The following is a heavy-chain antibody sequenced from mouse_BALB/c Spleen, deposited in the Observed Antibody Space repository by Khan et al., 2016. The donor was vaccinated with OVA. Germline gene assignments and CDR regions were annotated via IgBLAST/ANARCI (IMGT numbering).Heavy chain of an antibody. Sequence: VQLKQSGPDLVKTGASVKISCMASGYSFTAYYMNWVRLSHGKSLECIGRINPNTYNIHYNQQFKGKAILTVDTSSSTAYMELRSLTSEDSAVYFCARGYDFFASWGQGTLVTVSA. D-gene: IGHD2-14*01. V-gene: IGHV1-26*01. CDR2: INPNTYNI. CDR1: GYSFTAYY. J-gene: IGHJ3*01. CDR3: ARGYDFFAS.